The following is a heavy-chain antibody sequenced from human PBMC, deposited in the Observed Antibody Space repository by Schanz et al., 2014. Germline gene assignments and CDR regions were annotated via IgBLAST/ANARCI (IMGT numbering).Heavy chain of an antibody. CDR1: GGSISSGGYY. D-gene: IGHD2-15*01. J-gene: IGHJ4*02. Sequence: QVQLQESGPGLVKPSQTLSLTCTVSGGSISSGGYYWNWLRQHPGKGLEWIGYIFYSGTTYYNPSLKSRVTISVDTSKNQVSLNLRSVTAADTAFYHCARELGREGGFDSWGQGTLVTVTS. V-gene: IGHV4-31*03. CDR2: IFYSGTT. CDR3: ARELGREGGFDS.